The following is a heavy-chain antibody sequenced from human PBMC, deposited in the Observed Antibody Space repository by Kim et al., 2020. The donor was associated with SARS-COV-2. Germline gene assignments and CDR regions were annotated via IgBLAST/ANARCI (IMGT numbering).Heavy chain of an antibody. CDR2: INHSGST. V-gene: IGHV4-34*01. Sequence: SETLSLTCAVYGGSFSGYYWSWIRQPPGKGLEWIGEINHSGSTNYNPSLKSRVTISVDTSKNQFSLKLSSVTAADTAVYYCARAVGRTGYYYYGMDVWGHGTTVTGSS. CDR3: ARAVGRTGYYYYGMDV. J-gene: IGHJ6*02. D-gene: IGHD2-15*01. CDR1: GGSFSGYY.